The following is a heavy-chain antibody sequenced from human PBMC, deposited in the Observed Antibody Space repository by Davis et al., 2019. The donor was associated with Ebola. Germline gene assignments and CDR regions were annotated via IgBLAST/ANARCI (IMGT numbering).Heavy chain of an antibody. D-gene: IGHD3-3*01. V-gene: IGHV3-7*01. J-gene: IGHJ6*03. CDR1: GGSFSGYY. CDR3: ASLGYKAVFGDYMDV. Sequence: PSETLSLTFAVYGGSFSGYYWSWVRQAPGKGLEWVANIKQDGSEKYYVDSVKGRFTISRDNSKNTLYLQMNSLRAEDTAVYYCASLGYKAVFGDYMDVWGKGTTVTVSS. CDR2: IKQDGSEK.